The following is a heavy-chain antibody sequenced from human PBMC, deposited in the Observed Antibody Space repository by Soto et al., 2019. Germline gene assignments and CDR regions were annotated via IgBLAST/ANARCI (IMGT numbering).Heavy chain of an antibody. CDR1: GYSFTSYW. J-gene: IGHJ6*02. D-gene: IGHD6-13*01. Sequence: GESLKISCKGSGYSFTSYWISWVRQMPGKGLEWMGRIDPSDSYTNYSPSFQGHVTISADKSISTAYLQWSSLKASDTAMYYCARTSAAGKYYCGMDVWGQGTTVTVSS. V-gene: IGHV5-10-1*01. CDR2: IDPSDSYT. CDR3: ARTSAAGKYYCGMDV.